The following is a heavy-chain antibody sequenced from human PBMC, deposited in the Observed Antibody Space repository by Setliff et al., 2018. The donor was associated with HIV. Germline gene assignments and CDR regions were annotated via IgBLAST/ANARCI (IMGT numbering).Heavy chain of an antibody. CDR3: ARESPDGLDY. J-gene: IGHJ4*02. V-gene: IGHV4-4*08. CDR2: IYASGSI. CDR1: GGSISSHC. D-gene: IGHD2-8*01. Sequence: PSETLSLTCTVSGGSISSHCWSWIRQSPGKALEWIGYIYASGSIIYNPSLKSRVTMSVDTSKNQFSLKVNSVTAADTAMYFCARESPDGLDYWGQGTLVTVSS.